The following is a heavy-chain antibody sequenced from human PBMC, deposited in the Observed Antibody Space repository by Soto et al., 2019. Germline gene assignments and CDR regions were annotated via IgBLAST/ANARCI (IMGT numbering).Heavy chain of an antibody. J-gene: IGHJ5*02. CDR3: TKSLGDAYKWGQGLDQ. D-gene: IGHD3-16*01. V-gene: IGHV3-33*08. CDR1: GFTFSDYA. Sequence: QERLVESGGGVVQPGRSLRLSCAVSGFTFSDYAMHWVRQAPGKGLEWVALIWHDGLNEFYADSVRGRFTISRDISNNTLDLQMNGRRPEHTAGYYRTKSLGDAYKWGQGLDQWGQGNLVSVSS. CDR2: IWHDGLNE.